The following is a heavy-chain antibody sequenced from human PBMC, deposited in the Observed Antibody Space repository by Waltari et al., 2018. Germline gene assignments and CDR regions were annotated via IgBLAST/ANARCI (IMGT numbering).Heavy chain of an antibody. CDR3: ARWGIYDSSGYSYY. CDR2: IYHSGST. Sequence: QVQLQESGPGLVKPSETLSLTCAVSGYSISSGYYWGWIRQPPGKGLEWIGSIYHSGSTYYNPSLKSRVTISVDTSKNQFSLKLSSVTAADTAVYYCARWGIYDSSGYSYYWGQGTLVTVSS. D-gene: IGHD3-22*01. CDR1: GYSISSGYY. J-gene: IGHJ4*02. V-gene: IGHV4-38-2*01.